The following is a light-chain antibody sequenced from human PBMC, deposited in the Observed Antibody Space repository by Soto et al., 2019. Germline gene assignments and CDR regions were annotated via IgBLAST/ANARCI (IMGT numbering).Light chain of an antibody. CDR2: EGT. Sequence: QSALTQPASVSGSPGQSITISCTGTSSDVGIYNLVSWYQQHPGEAPKLIIYEGTKRPSGVSNRFSGSKSGNTASLTISGLQAEDEADYYCCSYAGSSTWVFGGGTKLTVL. J-gene: IGLJ3*02. CDR3: CSYAGSSTWV. V-gene: IGLV2-23*01. CDR1: SSDVGIYNL.